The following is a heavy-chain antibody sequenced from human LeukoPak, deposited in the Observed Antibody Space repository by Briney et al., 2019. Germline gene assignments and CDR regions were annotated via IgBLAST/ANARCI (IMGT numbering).Heavy chain of an antibody. CDR2: ISAYNGNT. J-gene: IGHJ5*02. CDR1: GYTFTSYD. D-gene: IGHD6-13*01. CDR3: ARERQQLSRGYNWFDP. V-gene: IGHV1-18*01. Sequence: ASVKVSCKASGYTFTSYDISWVRQAPGQGLEWMGWISAYNGNTNYAQKLQGRVTMTTDTSTSTAYMELRSLRSDDTAVYYCARERQQLSRGYNWFDPWGQGTLVTVSS.